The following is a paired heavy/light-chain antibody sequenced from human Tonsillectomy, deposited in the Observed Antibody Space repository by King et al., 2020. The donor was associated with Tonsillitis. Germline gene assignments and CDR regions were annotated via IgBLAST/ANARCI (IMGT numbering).Light chain of an antibody. CDR2: WAS. Sequence: DIVMTQSPDSLAVSLGGRAIINCKSSQSVLYNSNNKKYLAWYQQKPGQPPKLLISWASTRESGVPDRFSGSGSGTEFTLTISSLQAEDVAIYYCQQYYSTPLTFGGGTKVEIK. V-gene: IGKV4-1*01. CDR1: QSVLYNSNNKKY. CDR3: QQYYSTPLT. J-gene: IGKJ4*01.
Heavy chain of an antibody. D-gene: IGHD4-17*01. CDR1: GYNLSDYY. J-gene: IGHJ4*02. CDR3: ARDSSREAVYYGDHAGFDC. Sequence: QVQLMQSGAEVKKPGASVKVSCQASGYNLSDYYIHWVRQAPGRGLEWMGWINPQSRWTNYAQLFQGRVAMTSDTSISTAYMELSKLRSDDTAVYFCARDSSREAVYYGDHAGFDCWGQGTLVTVSS. V-gene: IGHV1-2*02. CDR2: INPQSRWT.